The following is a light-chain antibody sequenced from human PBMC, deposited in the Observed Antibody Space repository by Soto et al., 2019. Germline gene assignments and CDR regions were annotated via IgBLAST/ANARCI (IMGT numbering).Light chain of an antibody. CDR3: AVWDDSLNGVV. V-gene: IGLV1-44*01. Sequence: QSVLTQPPSASGTPGQRVTISCSGSSSNIGGNIVNWYQQLPGTAPKLLIFGNDQRPSWVPDRFSGSKSGTSASLAISGLQSEDEANYYCAVWDDSLNGVVFGGGTKVTVL. J-gene: IGLJ2*01. CDR1: SSNIGGNI. CDR2: GND.